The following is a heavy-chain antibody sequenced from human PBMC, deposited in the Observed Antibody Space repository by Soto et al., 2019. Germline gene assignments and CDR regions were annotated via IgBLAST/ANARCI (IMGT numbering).Heavy chain of an antibody. Sequence: ASVKVSCKASGYAFSFGFSWVRQAPGQGLEWMGWISASDGSTNSAQKFRGRISLTTDTSTNTAYMDLLSLTSDDTAVYFCATYYFGSGSYYRFDNWGQGTRVTAPQ. V-gene: IGHV1-18*01. D-gene: IGHD3-10*01. CDR1: GYAFSFG. CDR3: ATYYFGSGSYYRFDN. J-gene: IGHJ4*02. CDR2: ISASDGST.